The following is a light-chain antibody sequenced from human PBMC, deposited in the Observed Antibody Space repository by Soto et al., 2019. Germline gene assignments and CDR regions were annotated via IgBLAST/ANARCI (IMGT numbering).Light chain of an antibody. CDR2: HDD. CDR1: KLGENF. Sequence: SYELTQSPSVSVSPGQTASISCSGAKLGENFVCWYQQKPGQSPVVVIYHDDKRPSGIPERFSGSSSGNRATLTIAGTQALDEADYYCQAWDNNTAVFGGGTQLTV. CDR3: QAWDNNTAV. V-gene: IGLV3-1*01. J-gene: IGLJ2*01.